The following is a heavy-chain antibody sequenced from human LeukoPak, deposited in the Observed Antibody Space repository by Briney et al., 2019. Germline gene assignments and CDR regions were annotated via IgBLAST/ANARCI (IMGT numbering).Heavy chain of an antibody. Sequence: GGSLRLSCAASGFTFSSYAMSWVRQAPGKGLEWVSAISGSGGSTYYADSVKGRFTISRDNAKTSLYLQMNSLRAEDTAVYYCARDLSGIAGYTYGRGIDYWGQGTLVTVSS. J-gene: IGHJ4*02. V-gene: IGHV3-23*01. D-gene: IGHD5-18*01. CDR1: GFTFSSYA. CDR2: ISGSGGST. CDR3: ARDLSGIAGYTYGRGIDY.